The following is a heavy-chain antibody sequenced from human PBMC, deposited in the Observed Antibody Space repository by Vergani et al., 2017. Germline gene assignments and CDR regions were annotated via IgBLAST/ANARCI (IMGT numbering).Heavy chain of an antibody. J-gene: IGHJ4*02. Sequence: EAQVVESGGGLIKPGGSLRLFCVVSGITFKNAWINWVRQAPGKGLEWIGRIRSKNDGGTADYAAPLKGRFTISRDDSKDSAFLLVNNLKTEDTAVYFCYTDYHDYWGQGTLVTVSS. CDR2: IRSKNDGGTA. V-gene: IGHV3-15*01. CDR3: YTDYHDY. CDR1: GITFKNAW. D-gene: IGHD2-2*02.